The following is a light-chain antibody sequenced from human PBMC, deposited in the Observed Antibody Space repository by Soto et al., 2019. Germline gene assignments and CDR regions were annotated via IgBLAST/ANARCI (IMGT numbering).Light chain of an antibody. CDR1: QGISSY. Sequence: AIRMTQSPSSLSASTGDRVTITCRASQGISSYLAWYQQRPGKAPKLLIYAASTLQSGVPSRFSGSRSGPDFTLTISCLQSEDFATYYCQQYYSYPLTFGGGTKVDIK. CDR3: QQYYSYPLT. CDR2: AAS. V-gene: IGKV1-8*01. J-gene: IGKJ4*01.